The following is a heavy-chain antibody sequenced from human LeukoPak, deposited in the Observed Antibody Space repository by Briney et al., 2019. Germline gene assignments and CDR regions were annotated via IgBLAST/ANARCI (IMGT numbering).Heavy chain of an antibody. V-gene: IGHV1-2*02. CDR3: ARGGRIKYSGSYGGFDY. CDR2: INPNSGGT. CDR1: GYTFTGHY. Sequence: ASVKVSCKASGYTFTGHYMHWVRQAPGQGLEWMGWINPNSGGTNYAQKFQGRVTMTRDTSISTAYMELSRLRSDDTAVYYCARGGRIKYSGSYGGFDYWGQGTLVTVSS. D-gene: IGHD1-26*01. J-gene: IGHJ4*02.